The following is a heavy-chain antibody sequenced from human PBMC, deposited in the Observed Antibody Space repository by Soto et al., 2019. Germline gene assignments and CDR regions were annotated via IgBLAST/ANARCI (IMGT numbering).Heavy chain of an antibody. CDR2: IYYSGST. CDR1: GGSISSYY. J-gene: IGHJ6*02. V-gene: IGHV4-59*01. D-gene: IGHD3-10*01. CDR3: ARGDPLLWFGEKVYYGMDV. Sequence: QVQLQESGPGLVKPSETLSLTCTVSGGSISSYYWSWIRQPPGKGLEWIGYIYYSGSTNYNPSLTSRITIPVDTSKNQFSLKLSSVTAADTAVYYCARGDPLLWFGEKVYYGMDVWGQGTTVTVSS.